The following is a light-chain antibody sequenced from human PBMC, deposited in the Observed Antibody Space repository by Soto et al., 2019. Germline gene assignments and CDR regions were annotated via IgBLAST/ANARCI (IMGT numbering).Light chain of an antibody. CDR1: SSDVGGYDY. CDR2: DVT. CDR3: CSFAGNYFI. J-gene: IGLJ1*01. V-gene: IGLV2-11*01. Sequence: QSALTQPRSVSGSPGQSVAISCTGTSSDVGGYDYVSWYQQHPGQVPKHMIYDVTKRPSGVPDRFSGSKSGNTASLTISGLQAEDEADYYCCSFAGNYFIFGTGTKVTVL.